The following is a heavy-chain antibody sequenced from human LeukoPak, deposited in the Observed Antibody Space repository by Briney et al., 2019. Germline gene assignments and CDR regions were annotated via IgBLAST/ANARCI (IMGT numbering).Heavy chain of an antibody. D-gene: IGHD1-20*01. CDR1: GYTFSRYG. CDR3: ARTVDSYNWRENWFDP. CDR2: ISAYNGNA. Sequence: GASVKVSCKASGYTFSRYGISWVRQAPGHALEWMGWISAYNGNAHYAQTLQGRITMTTDTSTSTAYMELRSLRSDDTAVYYWARTVDSYNWRENWFDPWGQGTLVTVSS. V-gene: IGHV1-18*04. J-gene: IGHJ5*02.